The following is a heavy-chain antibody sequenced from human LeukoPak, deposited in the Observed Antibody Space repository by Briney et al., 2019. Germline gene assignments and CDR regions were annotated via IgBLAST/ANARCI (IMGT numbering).Heavy chain of an antibody. Sequence: GGSLRLSCAASGFTFSSYSMNWVRQAPGKGLEWVSSISSRSSYIHYADSVKGRFTISRDNAKNSLYLQMNSLRAEDTAVYYCARAVNYYGPDMDVWGKGTTVTISS. CDR1: GFTFSSYS. V-gene: IGHV3-21*01. J-gene: IGHJ6*04. D-gene: IGHD3-10*01. CDR2: ISSRSSYI. CDR3: ARAVNYYGPDMDV.